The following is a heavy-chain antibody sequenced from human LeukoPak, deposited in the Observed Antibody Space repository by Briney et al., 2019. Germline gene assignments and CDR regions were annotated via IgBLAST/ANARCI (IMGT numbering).Heavy chain of an antibody. CDR3: ARAGYTAIVAFDI. Sequence: PSETLSLTCAVSGYSISSGYYWGWIRQPPGKGLVWIGSIYHSGSTYYNPSPKSRVTISVDTSKNQFSLKLSSVTAADTAVYYCARAGYTAIVAFDIWGQGTMVTVSS. J-gene: IGHJ3*02. V-gene: IGHV4-38-2*01. D-gene: IGHD5-18*01. CDR2: IYHSGST. CDR1: GYSISSGYY.